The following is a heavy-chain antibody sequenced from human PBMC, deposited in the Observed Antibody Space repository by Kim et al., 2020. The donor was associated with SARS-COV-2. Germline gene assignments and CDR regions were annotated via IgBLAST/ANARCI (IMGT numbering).Heavy chain of an antibody. CDR1: GYSFTSYW. V-gene: IGHV5-51*01. CDR3: ARQIRVVYDYVWGSYRQEQGPNWFDP. CDR2: IYPGDSDT. Sequence: GESLKISRKGSGYSFTSYWIGWVRQMPGKGLEWMGIIYPGDSDTRYSPSFQGQVTISADKSISTAYLQWSSVKASDTAMYYCARQIRVVYDYVWGSYRQEQGPNWFDPWGQGTLVTVSS. D-gene: IGHD3-16*02. J-gene: IGHJ5*02.